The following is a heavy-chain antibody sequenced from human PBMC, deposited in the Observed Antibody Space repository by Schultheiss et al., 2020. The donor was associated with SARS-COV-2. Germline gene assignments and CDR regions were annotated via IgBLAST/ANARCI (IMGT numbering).Heavy chain of an antibody. CDR3: ARVGYSYGLYYYYYGMDV. D-gene: IGHD5-18*01. CDR1: GFTFDDYA. Sequence: GGSLRLSCAASGFTFDDYAMHWVRQAPGKGLEWVSGISWNSGSIGYADSVKGRFTISRDNAKNSLYLQMNSLRAEDTAVYYCARVGYSYGLYYYYYGMDVWGQGTTVTVSS. V-gene: IGHV3-9*01. CDR2: ISWNSGSI. J-gene: IGHJ6*02.